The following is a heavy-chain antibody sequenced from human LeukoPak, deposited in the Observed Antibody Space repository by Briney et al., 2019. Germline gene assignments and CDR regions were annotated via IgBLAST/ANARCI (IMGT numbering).Heavy chain of an antibody. D-gene: IGHD1-14*01. J-gene: IGHJ4*02. CDR2: IIPLLSIT. V-gene: IGHV1-69*04. CDR3: ARPDTKEY. Sequence: AVKDSCKDSGDTLNDFGVSCVRQAPGQGLEWMGKIIPLLSITRYAQKFQGRVTITADRSTSTVYMEVNGLTSYDTAVYYCARPDTKEYWGQGTLVTVSS. CDR1: GDTLNDFG.